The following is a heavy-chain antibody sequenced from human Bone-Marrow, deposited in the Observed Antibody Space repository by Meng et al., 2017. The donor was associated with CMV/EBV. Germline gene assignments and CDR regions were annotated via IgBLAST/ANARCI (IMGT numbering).Heavy chain of an antibody. V-gene: IGHV3-23*03. CDR1: GFTFSSYA. D-gene: IGHD3-10*01. CDR2: IYSGGSST. CDR3: ARARVRGLKYDYYGMDV. J-gene: IGHJ6*02. Sequence: GGSLRLSCAASGFTFSSYAMSWVRQAPGKGLEWVSVIYSGGSSTYYADSVKGRFTISRDNSKNTLYLQMNSLRAEDTAVYYCARARVRGLKYDYYGMDVWGQGTTVTVSS.